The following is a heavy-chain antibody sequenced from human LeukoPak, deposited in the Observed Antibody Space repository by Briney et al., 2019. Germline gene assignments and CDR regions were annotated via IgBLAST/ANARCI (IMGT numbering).Heavy chain of an antibody. Sequence: ASVKVSCKASRYTFTGYYMHWVRQAPGQGLEWMGRVNPDSGGINYAQKFQGRVTMTRDTSINTAFVELRRLRSDDTATYYCARAQNYHDRSGYSDDTFDVWGHGTMITVSS. D-gene: IGHD3-22*01. CDR2: VNPDSGGI. V-gene: IGHV1-2*06. CDR1: RYTFTGYY. CDR3: ARAQNYHDRSGYSDDTFDV. J-gene: IGHJ3*01.